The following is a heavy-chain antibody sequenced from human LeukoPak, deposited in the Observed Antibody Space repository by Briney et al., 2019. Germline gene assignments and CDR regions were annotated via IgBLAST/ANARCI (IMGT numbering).Heavy chain of an antibody. CDR2: IIPIFGTA. D-gene: IGHD2-15*01. CDR3: ARDGEDIVVVVAANNWFDP. Sequence: SVKVSCKASGGTFSSYAISWVRQAPGQGLEWMGGIIPIFGTANYAQKFQGRVTITADESTSTAYMELSSLRSEDTAVYYCARDGEDIVVVVAANNWFDPWGQGTLVTVSS. J-gene: IGHJ5*02. V-gene: IGHV1-69*13. CDR1: GGTFSSYA.